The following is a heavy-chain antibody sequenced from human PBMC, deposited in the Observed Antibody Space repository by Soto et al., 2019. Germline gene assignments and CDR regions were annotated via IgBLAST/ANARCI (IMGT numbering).Heavy chain of an antibody. CDR1: GFTFSNAW. J-gene: IGHJ3*01. Sequence: GGSLRLSCEVSGFTFSNAWMSWVRQAPGKGLEYVGCIKSKTDGGTTDYAARVKGRFTISGDGSTNTLYLQMSSLKTEDTAVYFCTASLTLGAFDFWGRGTMVTVPS. CDR3: TASLTLGAFDF. D-gene: IGHD7-27*01. CDR2: IKSKTDGGTT. V-gene: IGHV3-15*01.